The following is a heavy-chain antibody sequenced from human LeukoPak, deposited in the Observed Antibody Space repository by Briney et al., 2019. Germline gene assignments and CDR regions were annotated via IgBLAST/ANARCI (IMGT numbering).Heavy chain of an antibody. CDR2: MNPNSGNT. CDR3: ARAGGYCGRISCPYYFDY. Sequence: ASVKVSRKASGYTFTSYDINWVRQATGQGLEWMGWMNPNSGNTGYAQKFQGRVTMTRNTSISTAYMELSSLRSEDTAVYYCARAGGYCGRISCPYYFDYWGQGSLVAVSS. D-gene: IGHD2-15*01. CDR1: GYTFTSYD. V-gene: IGHV1-8*01. J-gene: IGHJ4*02.